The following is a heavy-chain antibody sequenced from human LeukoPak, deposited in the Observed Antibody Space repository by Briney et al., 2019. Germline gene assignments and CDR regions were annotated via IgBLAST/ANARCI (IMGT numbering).Heavy chain of an antibody. CDR1: RFTFSAYG. J-gene: IGHJ1*01. Sequence: GGSLRLSCAASRFTFSAYGMHWVRQAPGKGLEWVAVISLDGSKKYYTDSVKGRFTISRDNSKNTLFLQMNSLRAEDTAVYYCAKDQYYDILTGYYTDAEYFQHWGQGTLVTVSS. V-gene: IGHV3-30*18. CDR2: ISLDGSKK. CDR3: AKDQYYDILTGYYTDAEYFQH. D-gene: IGHD3-9*01.